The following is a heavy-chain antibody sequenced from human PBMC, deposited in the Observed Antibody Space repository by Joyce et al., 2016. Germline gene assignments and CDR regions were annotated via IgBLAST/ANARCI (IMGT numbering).Heavy chain of an antibody. D-gene: IGHD3-10*01. CDR2: ITHDGSRV. V-gene: IGHV3-74*01. CDR1: GVDFGLYW. CDR3: ASLGVRGEIDI. J-gene: IGHJ5*02. Sequence: EAQLAESGGGLVQPGGSLRLSCVASGVDFGLYWMHWVRQFPGKGLVWVSRITHDGSRVAYADAVKGRFTISRDNAKNTLSLQMTRLRVDDTAMYYCASLGVRGEIDIWGQGTLVTVSS.